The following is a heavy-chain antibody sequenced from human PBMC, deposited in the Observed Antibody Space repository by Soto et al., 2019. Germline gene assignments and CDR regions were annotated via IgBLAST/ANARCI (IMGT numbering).Heavy chain of an antibody. D-gene: IGHD2-15*01. CDR3: VKALAASGWLDG. J-gene: IGHJ5*02. V-gene: IGHV3-23*01. CDR2: VSNSGTST. Sequence: EVQLLESGGGLAQPGESLTLSCAASGFMFSGYAMSWVRQAPGKGLEWVSAVSNSGTSTSYADSVKGRFTITRDNSKNTLYLQMSSLGAEDTALYYCVKALAASGWLDGWGQGTLVIVSS. CDR1: GFMFSGYA.